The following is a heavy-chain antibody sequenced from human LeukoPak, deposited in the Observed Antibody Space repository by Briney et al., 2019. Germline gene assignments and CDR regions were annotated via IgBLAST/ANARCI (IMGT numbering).Heavy chain of an antibody. J-gene: IGHJ2*01. CDR2: INHSGST. Sequence: SETLSLTCAVYGGSFSRYYWSWIRQPPGKGLEWIGEINHSGSTNYNPSLKSRVTISVDTSKNQFSLKLSSVTAADTAVYYCARKSWYFDLWGRGTLVTVSS. CDR3: ARKSWYFDL. CDR1: GGSFSRYY. V-gene: IGHV4-34*01.